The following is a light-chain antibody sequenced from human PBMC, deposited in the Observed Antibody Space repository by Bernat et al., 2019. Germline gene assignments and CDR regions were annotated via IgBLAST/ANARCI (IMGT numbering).Light chain of an antibody. Sequence: EIVLTQSPDTLSLSPGERATLSCRANQSVNSNYLAWYQHKPGQAPRLLIYVASSRATGIPDRFSGSGSGTDFTLTISRLEPEDFAVYYCQLYGNSRWTFGQGTKVEIK. J-gene: IGKJ1*01. CDR3: QLYGNSRWT. CDR1: QSVNSNY. CDR2: VAS. V-gene: IGKV3-20*01.